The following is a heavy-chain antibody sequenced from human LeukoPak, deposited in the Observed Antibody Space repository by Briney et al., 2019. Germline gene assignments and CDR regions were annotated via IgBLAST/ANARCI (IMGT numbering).Heavy chain of an antibody. Sequence: GVSLTLSCPASGFSFVRYCFNWVRQAQGKGLDWVSSVNTVGSYIYYADSLKGRFTISRDNAENSVYLQMNSLRVEDTAVYYCARLRRNSDSGGYYYYYDYWGQGTLVTVSS. CDR1: GFSFVRYC. J-gene: IGHJ4*02. CDR2: VNTVGSYI. V-gene: IGHV3-21*01. CDR3: ARLRRNSDSGGYYYYYDY. D-gene: IGHD3-22*01.